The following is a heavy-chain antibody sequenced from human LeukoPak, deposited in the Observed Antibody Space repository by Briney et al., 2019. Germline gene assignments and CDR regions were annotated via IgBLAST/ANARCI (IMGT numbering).Heavy chain of an antibody. CDR2: IWFDGSNQ. V-gene: IGHV3-33*01. CDR1: GFSFSDYG. Sequence: GGSLRLSCASSGFSFSDYGMHWVRQAPGKGLEWVALIWFDGSNQYSAGSVKGRFTISRDNSKNTLYLQMDSLRTEDTAMYYCVRGGSSGYYYYYYGMDVWGQGTTVTVSS. CDR3: VRGGSSGYYYYYYGMDV. J-gene: IGHJ6*02. D-gene: IGHD3-22*01.